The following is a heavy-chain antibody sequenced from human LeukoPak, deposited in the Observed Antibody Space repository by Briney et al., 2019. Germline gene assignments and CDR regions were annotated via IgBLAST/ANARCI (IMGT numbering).Heavy chain of an antibody. CDR2: IYHSGST. D-gene: IGHD3-22*01. V-gene: IGHV4-38-2*02. J-gene: IGHJ4*02. CDR3: ARDLGITMSYFDY. Sequence: SETLSLTCTVSGYSISSGYYWGWIRQPPGKGLEWIGSIYHSGSTYYNPSLKSRVTISVDTSKNQFSLKLSSVTAADTAVYYCARDLGITMSYFDYWGQGTLVTVSS. CDR1: GYSISSGYY.